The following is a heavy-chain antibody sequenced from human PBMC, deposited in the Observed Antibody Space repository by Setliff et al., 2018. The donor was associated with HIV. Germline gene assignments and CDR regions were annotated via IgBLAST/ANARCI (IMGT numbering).Heavy chain of an antibody. CDR3: AKAAGAAVAGTYYYYGMDV. CDR2: INWNGGST. D-gene: IGHD6-19*01. Sequence: GGSLRLSCATSGFTFDDYGMSWVRQAPGKGLEWVSGINWNGGSTGYADSVKGRFTISRDDSKNTLYLQINSLRPEDTAVYYCAKAAGAAVAGTYYYYGMDVWGQGTTVTVSS. CDR1: GFTFDDYG. J-gene: IGHJ6*02. V-gene: IGHV3-20*04.